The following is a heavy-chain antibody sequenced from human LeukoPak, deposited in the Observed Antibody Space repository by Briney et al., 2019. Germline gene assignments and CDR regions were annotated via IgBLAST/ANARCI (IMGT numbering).Heavy chain of an antibody. D-gene: IGHD3-3*01. V-gene: IGHV5-51*01. CDR2: IYPGDSDT. J-gene: IGHJ3*02. Sequence: GESLKISCKGSGYSFTSYWIGWVRQMPGKGLEWMGIIYPGDSDTRYSPSFQGQVTISADKSISTAYLQWSSLKASDTAMYYCARGPHITIFGVPRGAFDIWGQGTMVTVSS. CDR1: GYSFTSYW. CDR3: ARGPHITIFGVPRGAFDI.